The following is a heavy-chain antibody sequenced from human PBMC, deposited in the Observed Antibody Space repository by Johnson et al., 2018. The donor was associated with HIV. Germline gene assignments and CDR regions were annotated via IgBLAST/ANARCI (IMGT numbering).Heavy chain of an antibody. J-gene: IGHJ3*02. V-gene: IGHV3-33*06. CDR2: IWYDGSNK. Sequence: QVQLVESGGGVVQPGRSLRLSCAASGFTFSSNGMHWVRQAPGKGLEWVAVIWYDGSNKYYADSVKGRFTISRDNSKNTLYLQMNSLRAEDTATYYCAKTGVGATDAAFDIWGQGTMVIVSS. CDR1: GFTFSSNG. CDR3: AKTGVGATDAAFDI. D-gene: IGHD1-26*01.